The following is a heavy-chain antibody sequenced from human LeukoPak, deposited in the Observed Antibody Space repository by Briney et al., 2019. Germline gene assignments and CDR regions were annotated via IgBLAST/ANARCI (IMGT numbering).Heavy chain of an antibody. D-gene: IGHD3-22*01. CDR3: AEPAYDSSGYGGENAFDI. J-gene: IGHJ3*02. Sequence: QSGGSLRLSCAASGFTFSSYAMSWVRQAPGKGLEWVSAISGSGGSTYYADSVKGRFTISRDNSKNTLYLQMNSLRAEDTAVYYCAEPAYDSSGYGGENAFDIWGQGTMVTVSS. V-gene: IGHV3-23*01. CDR1: GFTFSSYA. CDR2: ISGSGGST.